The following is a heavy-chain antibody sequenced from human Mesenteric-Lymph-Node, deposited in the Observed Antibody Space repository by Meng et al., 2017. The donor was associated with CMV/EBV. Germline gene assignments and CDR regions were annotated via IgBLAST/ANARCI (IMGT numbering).Heavy chain of an antibody. CDR1: GFTFSSYG. CDR3: AREAPIIAAFDI. Sequence: GESLKISCAASGFTFSSYGMHWGRQAPGKGLEWVAYIRYDGGNIYYTDSVKGRFTISRDNSNNTLYLQVNSLRAEDTAVYYCAREAPIIAAFDIWGQGTMVTVSS. D-gene: IGHD2-21*01. J-gene: IGHJ3*02. V-gene: IGHV3-30*02. CDR2: IRYDGGNI.